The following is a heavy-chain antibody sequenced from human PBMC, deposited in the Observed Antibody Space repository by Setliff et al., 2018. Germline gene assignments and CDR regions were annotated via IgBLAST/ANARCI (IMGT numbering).Heavy chain of an antibody. CDR2: FSSSGSI. CDR1: GFTFSSLW. Sequence: SLRLSCAASGFTFSSLWMNWVRQGPGKGLEWVAYFSSSGSISYANSVKGRFTISRDNAKNSLYLQMNSLRVEDTAVYYCARDGGMGMVKGYYYGLDAWGPGTSVTVSS. J-gene: IGHJ6*02. D-gene: IGHD5-18*01. V-gene: IGHV3-48*03. CDR3: ARDGGMGMVKGYYYGLDA.